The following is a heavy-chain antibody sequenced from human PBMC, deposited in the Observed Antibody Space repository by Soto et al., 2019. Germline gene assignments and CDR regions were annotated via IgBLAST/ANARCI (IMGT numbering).Heavy chain of an antibody. D-gene: IGHD3-10*01. CDR2: ISAYNGDT. V-gene: IGHV1-18*01. J-gene: IGHJ5*02. CDR1: GYTFTSYG. Sequence: AAVKVSCKASGYTFTSYGIIWVRQAPGQGLEWMGWISAYNGDTNYAQKLQGRVTMTTDTSTRTVYMELRSLTSDDTAVYYCARVMVRGVIRVPAQLLEYLYWFDPWRHLTLFPVSS. CDR3: ARVMVRGVIRVPAQLLEYLYWFDP.